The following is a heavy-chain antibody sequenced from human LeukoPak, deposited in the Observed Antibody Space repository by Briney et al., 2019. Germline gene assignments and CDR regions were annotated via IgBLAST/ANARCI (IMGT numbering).Heavy chain of an antibody. D-gene: IGHD6-19*01. Sequence: GGSLRLSCAASGFTFSSYAMSWVRQAPGKGLEWVSAISGSGGSTYYADSVKGRFTISRDNSKNTLYLQMNSLRAEDTAVYYCARDGSGYSSGWYGYYFDYWGQGTLVTVSS. CDR2: ISGSGGST. CDR3: ARDGSGYSSGWYGYYFDY. J-gene: IGHJ4*02. V-gene: IGHV3-23*01. CDR1: GFTFSSYA.